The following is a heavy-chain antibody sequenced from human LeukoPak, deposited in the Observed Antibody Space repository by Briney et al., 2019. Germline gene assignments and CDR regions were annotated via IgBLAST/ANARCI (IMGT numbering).Heavy chain of an antibody. V-gene: IGHV3-9*01. CDR1: GFTFDDYA. J-gene: IGHJ4*02. D-gene: IGHD3-16*02. CDR2: ISWNSGSI. CDR3: AKDQDYRSLGELSYFDY. Sequence: GRSLRLSCAASGFTFDDYAMHWVRQAPGKGLEWVSGISWNSGSIGYADSVKGRFTISRDNAKNSLYLQMNSLRAEDTALYYCAKDQDYRSLGELSYFDYWGQGTLVTVSS.